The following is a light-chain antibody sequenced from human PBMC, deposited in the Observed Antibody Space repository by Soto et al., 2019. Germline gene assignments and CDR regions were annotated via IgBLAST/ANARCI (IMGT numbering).Light chain of an antibody. V-gene: IGLV2-14*01. CDR2: EVT. CDR3: SSYTGTDSFEV. Sequence: QSALTQPASVSGSPGQSITISCTGTSSDVGGHNYVSWYQQHPGKAPKLMIYEVTYRPSGVSNRFSGSKSGNTASLTISGLQAEDEADYYCSSYTGTDSFEVFGGGTQLTVL. J-gene: IGLJ3*02. CDR1: SSDVGGHNY.